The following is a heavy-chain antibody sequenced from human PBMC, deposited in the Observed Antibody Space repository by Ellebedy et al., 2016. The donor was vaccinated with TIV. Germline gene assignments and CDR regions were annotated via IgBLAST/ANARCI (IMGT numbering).Heavy chain of an antibody. CDR3: ARARGLLYEKWGGAGYGMDV. D-gene: IGHD1-26*01. Sequence: GESLKISCVDSGFSFSIYSMSWVRHAPGKGLEWVANIKQDGSEKYYVDSVKGRFNISRDNAKNSLYLQMNSLRAEDTAVYDCARARGLLYEKWGGAGYGMDVWGQGTTVSVSS. J-gene: IGHJ6*02. V-gene: IGHV3-7*03. CDR1: GFSFSIYS. CDR2: IKQDGSEK.